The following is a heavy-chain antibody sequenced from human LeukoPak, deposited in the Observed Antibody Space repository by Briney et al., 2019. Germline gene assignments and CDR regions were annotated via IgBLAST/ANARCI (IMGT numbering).Heavy chain of an antibody. CDR2: ISAYNGNT. Sequence: ASVKVSCKASGYTFTSYGISWVRQAPGQGLEWMGWISAYNGNTNYAQKLQGRVTMTTDTSTSTAYIELRSLRSDDTAVYYCARERVVPAAEGGYSDYWGQGTLVTVSS. V-gene: IGHV1-18*01. J-gene: IGHJ4*02. CDR3: ARERVVPAAEGGYSDY. CDR1: GYTFTSYG. D-gene: IGHD2-2*01.